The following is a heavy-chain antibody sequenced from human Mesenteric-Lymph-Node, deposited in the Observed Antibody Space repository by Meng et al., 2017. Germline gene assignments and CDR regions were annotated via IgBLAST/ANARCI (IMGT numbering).Heavy chain of an antibody. CDR2: IWYDGSTK. CDR3: ARDHRSSSPYYYYYGLDV. D-gene: IGHD6-13*01. CDR1: GFTFSSYA. J-gene: IGHJ6*02. V-gene: IGHV3-33*08. Sequence: GESLKISCAASGFTFSSYAMSWVRQAPGKGLEWVALIWYDGSTKYYADSVKGRFTISRDNSKNTLYLQMNSLRAEDTAVYYCARDHRSSSPYYYYYGLDVWGQGTTVNGAS.